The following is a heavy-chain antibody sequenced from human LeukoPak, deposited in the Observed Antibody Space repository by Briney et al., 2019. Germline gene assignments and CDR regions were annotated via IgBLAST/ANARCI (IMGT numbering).Heavy chain of an antibody. CDR1: GYTFTSYA. CDR3: AKDAVVAVAVPGYFDY. V-gene: IGHV1-3*01. J-gene: IGHJ4*02. CDR2: INAGNGNT. Sequence: ASVKVSCKASGYTFTSYAMHWVRQAPGQRLEWMGWINAGNGNTKYSQKFQGRVTITRDTSASTAYMELSSLRSEDTAVYYCAKDAVVAVAVPGYFDYWGQGTLVTVSS. D-gene: IGHD6-19*01.